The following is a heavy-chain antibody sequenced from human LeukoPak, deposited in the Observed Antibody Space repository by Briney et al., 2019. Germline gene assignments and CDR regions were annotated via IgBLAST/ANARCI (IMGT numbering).Heavy chain of an antibody. V-gene: IGHV4-59*01. CDR3: ARDTYYYDSSGYHFDY. D-gene: IGHD3-22*01. Sequence: SETLSLTCTVSGGSISSYYWSWIRQPPGKGLEWIGYIYYSGSTNYNPSLKSRVTISVDTSKNQFSLKLTSVTAADTAVYYCARDTYYYDSSGYHFDYWGQGTLVTVSS. CDR2: IYYSGST. J-gene: IGHJ4*02. CDR1: GGSISSYY.